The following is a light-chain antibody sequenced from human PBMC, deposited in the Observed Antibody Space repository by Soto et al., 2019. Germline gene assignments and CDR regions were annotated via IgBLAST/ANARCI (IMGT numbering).Light chain of an antibody. Sequence: EIVLTQSPGTLPLSPGERATLSCRASQSVSSSSLAWYQQKSGQAPRLLIYGTSSRASGIPDRFSGSGSGTDFTLTISRLEPEDFAVYYCQQYGTSPQTFGQGTKVEIK. CDR1: QSVSSSS. J-gene: IGKJ1*01. CDR3: QQYGTSPQT. CDR2: GTS. V-gene: IGKV3-20*01.